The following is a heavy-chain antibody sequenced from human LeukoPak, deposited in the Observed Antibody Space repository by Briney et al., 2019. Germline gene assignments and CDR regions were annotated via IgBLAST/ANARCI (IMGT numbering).Heavy chain of an antibody. CDR1: GFPFSSYS. D-gene: IGHD5-24*01. Sequence: GGSLRLSCAASGFPFSSYSMNWVRQAPGKGLEWVSHISSRSSTIYYADSVKGRFTISGDNAKNSLYLQMNSLRDEDTAVYYCARGRWLQLYYFDFWGQGTLVTVSS. CDR3: ARGRWLQLYYFDF. CDR2: ISSRSSTI. J-gene: IGHJ4*02. V-gene: IGHV3-48*02.